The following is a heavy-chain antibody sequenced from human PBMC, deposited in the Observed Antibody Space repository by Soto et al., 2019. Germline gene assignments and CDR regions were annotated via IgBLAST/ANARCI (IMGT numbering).Heavy chain of an antibody. CDR1: GFTFISYG. J-gene: IGHJ6*03. Sequence: GGSLRLSCAASGFTFISYGMHWVRQAPGKGLEGVAVIWYDGSSKYYAESAKGRFTISRDNSKNTLYLQMNRLRAEDTAVYYCARRGSSSFSYYYYYYMDVWGKGTTVTVSS. D-gene: IGHD6-13*01. CDR2: IWYDGSSK. V-gene: IGHV3-33*01. CDR3: ARRGSSSFSYYYYYYMDV.